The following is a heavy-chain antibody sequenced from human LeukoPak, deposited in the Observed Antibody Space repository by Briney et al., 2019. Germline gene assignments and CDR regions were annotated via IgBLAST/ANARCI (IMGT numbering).Heavy chain of an antibody. Sequence: GGSLRLSCAASGFTFSSYWMSWVRQAPGKGLEGVANIKQDGSEKYYVDSVKGRFTISRDNAKNSLYLQMNSLRAEDTAVYYCARVSPGITIFGVVTYYYYGMDVWGQGTTVTVSS. CDR3: ARVSPGITIFGVVTYYYYGMDV. CDR1: GFTFSSYW. J-gene: IGHJ6*02. D-gene: IGHD3-3*01. V-gene: IGHV3-7*03. CDR2: IKQDGSEK.